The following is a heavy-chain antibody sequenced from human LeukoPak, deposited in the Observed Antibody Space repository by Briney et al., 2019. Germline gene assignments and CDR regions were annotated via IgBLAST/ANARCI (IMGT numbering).Heavy chain of an antibody. CDR3: ARWASTPKWFDP. CDR2: IYHSGTT. V-gene: IGHV4-38-2*02. CDR1: GYSISSGYY. Sequence: PSETLSLTCTVSGYSISSGYYWGWIRQPPGKGLEWIANIYHSGTTYYNPSLQSRVTISVDTSKNQFSLKLFSVTAADTAVYYCARWASTPKWFDPWGQGTLVTVSS. J-gene: IGHJ5*02.